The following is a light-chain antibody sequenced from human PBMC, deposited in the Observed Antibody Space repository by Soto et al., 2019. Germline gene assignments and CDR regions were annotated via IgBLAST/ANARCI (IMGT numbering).Light chain of an antibody. CDR1: QSVSSSY. V-gene: IGKV3-20*01. J-gene: IGKJ4*01. CDR3: QQYGSYPEIT. Sequence: EIVLTQSPGTLSLSPGERATLSCRASQSVSSSYLAWFQQKPGQAPRLLIYGASGRATGIPDRFSGSGSGTDFTLTISRLEPEDFAVYYCQQYGSYPEITFGGGTKVEIK. CDR2: GAS.